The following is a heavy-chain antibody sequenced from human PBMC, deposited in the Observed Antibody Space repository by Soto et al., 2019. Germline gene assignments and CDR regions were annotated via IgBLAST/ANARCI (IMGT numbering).Heavy chain of an antibody. V-gene: IGHV4-39*01. CDR1: GGSISSSSYY. D-gene: IGHD2-15*01. J-gene: IGHJ5*02. Sequence: QLQLQESGPGLVKPSETLSLTCTVSGGSISSSSYYWGWIRQPPGKGLEWIGSIYYSGSTYYNPSLKSRVTISVDTSKNQFSLKLSSVTAADTAVYYCARLYYCSGGSCYEGPWFDPWGQGTLVTVSS. CDR3: ARLYYCSGGSCYEGPWFDP. CDR2: IYYSGST.